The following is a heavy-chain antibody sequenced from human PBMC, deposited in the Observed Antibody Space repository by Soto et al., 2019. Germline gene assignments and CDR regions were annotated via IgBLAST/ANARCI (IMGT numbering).Heavy chain of an antibody. D-gene: IGHD3-10*01. V-gene: IGHV3-23*01. CDR3: AKRSDYGSGSYGY. CDR2: ISGSGGST. J-gene: IGHJ4*02. CDR1: GFTFSSYA. Sequence: EVQLLESGGGLVQPGGSLRLSCAASGFTFSSYAMSWVRQAPGKGLEWVSSISGSGGSTYHADSVKGRFTISRDRSKNTLYLQMNSLRAEDTATYYCAKRSDYGSGSYGYWGQGTLVTVSS.